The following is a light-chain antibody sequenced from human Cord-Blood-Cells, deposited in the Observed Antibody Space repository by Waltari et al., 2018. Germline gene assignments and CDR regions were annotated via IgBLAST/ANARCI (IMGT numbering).Light chain of an antibody. CDR1: SSDVGGYNY. Sequence: QSALTQPASVSGSPGQSITISCTGTSSDVGGYNYVSWYQQHPGKAPKLMIYEVSNRPSGVSKRFSGSKSGNTASLTISGLQAEDEADYYCSSYTSNSTLYVFGTGTKVTVL. J-gene: IGLJ1*01. CDR3: SSYTSNSTLYV. CDR2: EVS. V-gene: IGLV2-14*01.